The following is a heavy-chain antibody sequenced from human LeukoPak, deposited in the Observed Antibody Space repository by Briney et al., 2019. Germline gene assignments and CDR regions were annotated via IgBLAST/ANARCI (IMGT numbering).Heavy chain of an antibody. J-gene: IGHJ6*03. CDR1: TASIISYD. CDR2: LYTSGST. Sequence: SETLSLTCTVATASIISYDSSSIRQPAGKGLEWIGRLYTSGSTNYNPSLKSRVTISVVRYKNQFSLKLSSVTAADTALYYCATRWHPVGYYYMDVWGKGTTVTVSS. V-gene: IGHV4-4*07. CDR3: ATRWHPVGYYYMDV. D-gene: IGHD4-23*01.